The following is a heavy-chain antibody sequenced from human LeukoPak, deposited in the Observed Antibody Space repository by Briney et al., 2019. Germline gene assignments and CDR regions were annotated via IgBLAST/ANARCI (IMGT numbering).Heavy chain of an antibody. CDR3: ARRITIFGVVIS. CDR1: SGSFSGYY. J-gene: IGHJ5*02. V-gene: IGHV4-34*01. CDR2: INHSGST. D-gene: IGHD3-3*01. Sequence: SETLSLTCAVYSGSFSGYYWSWIRQPPGKGLEWIGEINHSGSTNYNPSLKSRVTISVDTSKNQFSLKLSSVTAADTAVYYCARRITIFGVVISWGQGTLVTVSS.